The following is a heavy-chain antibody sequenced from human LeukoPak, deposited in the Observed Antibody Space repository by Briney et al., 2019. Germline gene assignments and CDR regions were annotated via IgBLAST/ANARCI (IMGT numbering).Heavy chain of an antibody. CDR2: INHSGST. V-gene: IGHV4-34*01. D-gene: IGHD3-10*01. Sequence: SETLSLTCAVYGGSFSGYYWSWIRQPPGKGLEWIGEINHSGSTNYNPSLKSRVTISVDTSKNQFSLKLSSVTAADTAVYYCARDDGGITNAIDYWGQGTLVTVSS. CDR3: ARDDGGITNAIDY. J-gene: IGHJ4*02. CDR1: GGSFSGYY.